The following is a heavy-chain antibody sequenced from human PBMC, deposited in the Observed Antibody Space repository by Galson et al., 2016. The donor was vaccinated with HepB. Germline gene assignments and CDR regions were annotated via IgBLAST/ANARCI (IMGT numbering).Heavy chain of an antibody. Sequence: SLRLSCAASGFTFSSYDMHWVRQGTGIGLEWVSGIGVAGDTYYPGSVKGRFTISRENAKNTLILQMDSLRVEDTAVYYCAREGSLGAGRGNWFDPWGQGILVTVSS. CDR1: GFTFSSYD. V-gene: IGHV3-13*01. CDR2: IGVAGDT. D-gene: IGHD3-10*01. J-gene: IGHJ5*02. CDR3: AREGSLGAGRGNWFDP.